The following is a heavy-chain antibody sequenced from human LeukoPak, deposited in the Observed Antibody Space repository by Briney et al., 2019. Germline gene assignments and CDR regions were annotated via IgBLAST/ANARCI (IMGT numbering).Heavy chain of an antibody. CDR3: ARAGSSSGWYYYYMDV. CDR2: MNPNRGNT. D-gene: IGHD6-19*01. Sequence: ASVKVSCKAPGYTFTSYDISWVRQATGQGLEWMGWMNPNRGNTGYAQKFQGRVTITRNTSISTAYMELSSLRSEDTAVYYCARAGSSSGWYYYYMDVWGKGTTVTVSS. J-gene: IGHJ6*03. V-gene: IGHV1-8*03. CDR1: GYTFTSYD.